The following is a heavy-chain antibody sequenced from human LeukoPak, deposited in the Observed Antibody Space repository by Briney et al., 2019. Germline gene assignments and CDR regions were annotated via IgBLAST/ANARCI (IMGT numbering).Heavy chain of an antibody. J-gene: IGHJ3*01. CDR3: ARRYGYAFDF. CDR1: GDSVSSNSAA. V-gene: IGHV6-1*01. Sequence: SQTLSLTCAISGDSVSSNSAAWIWIRQSPSRGLEWLGRTYYRSAWHNDYAVSVRSRIAINPDTSKNQLSLQLNSVTPEDTAVYYCARRYGYAFDFWGQGTMVTVSS. CDR2: TYYRSAWHN. D-gene: IGHD5-18*01.